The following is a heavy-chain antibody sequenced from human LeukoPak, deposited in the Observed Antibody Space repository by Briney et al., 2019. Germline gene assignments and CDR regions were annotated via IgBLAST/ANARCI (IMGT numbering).Heavy chain of an antibody. CDR1: GFTFSSYE. J-gene: IGHJ4*02. CDR2: ISSSGSTI. V-gene: IGHV3-48*03. Sequence: GGSLRLSCAASGFTFSSYEMNWVRQAPGKGLEWVSYISSSGSTIYYADSVKGRFTISRDNAKNSLYLQMNSLRAEDTAVYYCASKSMVATSPFDYWGQGTLVTVSS. CDR3: ASKSMVATSPFDY. D-gene: IGHD5-12*01.